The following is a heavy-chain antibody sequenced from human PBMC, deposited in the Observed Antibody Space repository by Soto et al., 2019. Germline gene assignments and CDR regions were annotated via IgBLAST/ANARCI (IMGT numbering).Heavy chain of an antibody. CDR2: INAGNGNT. CDR1: GYTFTSYA. Sequence: ASVKVSCKAPGYTFTSYAMHWVRQAPGQRLEWMGWINAGNGNTKYSQKFQGRVTITRDTSASTAYMELSSLRSEDTAVYYCASALLGYCSGGSCYGPYYFDYWGQGTLVTVSS. D-gene: IGHD2-15*01. J-gene: IGHJ4*02. V-gene: IGHV1-3*01. CDR3: ASALLGYCSGGSCYGPYYFDY.